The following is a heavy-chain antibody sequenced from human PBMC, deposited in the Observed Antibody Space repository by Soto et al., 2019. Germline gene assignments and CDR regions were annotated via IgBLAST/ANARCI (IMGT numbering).Heavy chain of an antibody. CDR2: ISAYNGNT. Sequence: QVQLVQSGAEVKKPGASVKVSCKASGYTFTSYGISWVRQAPGQGLEWMGWISAYNGNTNYAQKLQGRVTMTTDTSTSTAYMELRSLRSDDTAVYYCAGDFHRIILLWFGEPLDYWGQGTLVTVSS. D-gene: IGHD3-10*01. V-gene: IGHV1-18*01. CDR1: GYTFTSYG. CDR3: AGDFHRIILLWFGEPLDY. J-gene: IGHJ4*02.